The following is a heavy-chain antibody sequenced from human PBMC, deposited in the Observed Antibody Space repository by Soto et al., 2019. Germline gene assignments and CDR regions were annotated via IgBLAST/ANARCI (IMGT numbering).Heavy chain of an antibody. Sequence: EVQLVESGGGLVKPGGSLRLSCAASGFTFSSYSMNWVRQAPGKGLEWVSSISSSSSYIYYADSVKGRFTISRDNAKNSLYLQMNSLRAEDTAVYYCAREGRPYGSGSYSGYWGQGTLVTVSS. CDR1: GFTFSSYS. J-gene: IGHJ4*02. CDR3: AREGRPYGSGSYSGY. CDR2: ISSSSSYI. V-gene: IGHV3-21*01. D-gene: IGHD3-10*01.